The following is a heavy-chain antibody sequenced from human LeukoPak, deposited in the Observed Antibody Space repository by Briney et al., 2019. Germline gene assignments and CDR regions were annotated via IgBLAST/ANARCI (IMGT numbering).Heavy chain of an antibody. D-gene: IGHD2-8*01. Sequence: ASVKVSCKASGYNFISYYMHWVRQAPGQGLEWMGIINPSGGSTSYAQKYQDGVTMTRDTSTSTVYMELSSLKSEDTAVYYCAREDVVLVDAVRYYYYGMDVWGQGTTVTVSS. CDR2: INPSGGST. V-gene: IGHV1-46*01. CDR1: GYNFISYY. J-gene: IGHJ6*02. CDR3: AREDVVLVDAVRYYYYGMDV.